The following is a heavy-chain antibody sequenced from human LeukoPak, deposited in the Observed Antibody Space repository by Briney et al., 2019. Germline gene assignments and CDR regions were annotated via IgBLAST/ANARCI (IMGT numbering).Heavy chain of an antibody. D-gene: IGHD2-15*01. CDR1: GGSIRSYY. CDR2: IFYSGST. Sequence: SETLSLTCTVSGGSIRSYYWSWMRQPPGKGLEWMGYIFYSGSTDSNPSLKSRVTISVDTSKNQFSLKLSSVTAADTAACDGESTCCSGGSCRFDYWGQGTLVTVSS. J-gene: IGHJ4*02. CDR3: ESTCCSGGSCRFDY. V-gene: IGHV4-59*08.